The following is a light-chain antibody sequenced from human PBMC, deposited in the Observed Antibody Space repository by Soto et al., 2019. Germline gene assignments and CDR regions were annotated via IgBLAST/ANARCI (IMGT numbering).Light chain of an antibody. J-gene: IGKJ2*01. CDR3: QRSYSPPHT. CDR1: QSISNY. Sequence: DIQMTQSPSSLSASVGDRVTITCRASQSISNYLNWYQHKPGKAPRLLIFGASSLQSGVPSRFSGGGSGTDVTLIISSLQPEDFATFYCQRSYSPPHTFGQGTKLEIE. CDR2: GAS. V-gene: IGKV1-39*01.